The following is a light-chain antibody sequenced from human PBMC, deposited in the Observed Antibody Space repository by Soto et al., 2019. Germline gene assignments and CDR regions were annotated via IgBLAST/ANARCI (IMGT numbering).Light chain of an antibody. Sequence: DIQMTQSPSSVSASVGDRVTITCRASQGVSASLAWYQKKAGRAPKLLIYAAATLQTGVPSRFSGSYSGTDFTLTVTSLQPEDAATYYCQQTDTYPYTFGQGTNLEIK. J-gene: IGKJ2*01. CDR3: QQTDTYPYT. CDR2: AAA. CDR1: QGVSAS. V-gene: IGKV1D-12*01.